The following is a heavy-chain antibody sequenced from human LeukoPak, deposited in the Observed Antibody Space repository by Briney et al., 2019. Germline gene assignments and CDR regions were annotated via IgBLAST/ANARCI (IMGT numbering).Heavy chain of an antibody. V-gene: IGHV1-69*13. D-gene: IGHD3-10*01. J-gene: IGHJ2*01. CDR1: GGTFSSYA. Sequence: ASVKVSCKASGGTFSSYAISWVRQAPGQGLEWMGGIIPIFGTANYAQKFQGRVTITADESTSTAYMELSSLRSEDTAVYYCASYDGSGSYKTRWYFDLWGRGTLVTVSS. CDR2: IIPIFGTA. CDR3: ASYDGSGSYKTRWYFDL.